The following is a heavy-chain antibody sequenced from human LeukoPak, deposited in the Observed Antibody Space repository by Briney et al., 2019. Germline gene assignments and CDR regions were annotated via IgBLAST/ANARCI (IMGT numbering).Heavy chain of an antibody. CDR1: GFTFTSSA. CDR2: IVVGSGNT. V-gene: IGHV1-58*02. CDR3: AKPHWNYQADWFDP. Sequence: SVKVSCKASGFTFTSSAMQWVRQARGQLLEWIGWIVVGSGNTNYAQKFQERVTITRDMSTSTAYMELSSLRSEDTAVYYCAKPHWNYQADWFDPWGQGTLVTVSS. J-gene: IGHJ5*02. D-gene: IGHD1-7*01.